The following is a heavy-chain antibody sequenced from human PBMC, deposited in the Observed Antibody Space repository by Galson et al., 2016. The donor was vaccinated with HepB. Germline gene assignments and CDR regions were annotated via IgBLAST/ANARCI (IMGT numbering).Heavy chain of an antibody. Sequence: SLRLSCAASGVTVSRNYMTWVRQAPGKGLEWVAVIYSGDSTYYADSVKGRFTISRDNSKNTLKLQMNSMRAEDAAVYYCGKGRGGGYGSSTTCYALFFEYWGQGTLVTVSS. CDR3: GKGRGGGYGSSTTCYALFFEY. J-gene: IGHJ1*01. V-gene: IGHV3-53*01. D-gene: IGHD2-2*01. CDR1: GVTVSRNY. CDR2: IYSGDST.